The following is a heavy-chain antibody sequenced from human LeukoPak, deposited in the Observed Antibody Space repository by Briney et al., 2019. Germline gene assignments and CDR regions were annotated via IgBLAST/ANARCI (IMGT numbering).Heavy chain of an antibody. CDR2: IWYDGSNK. J-gene: IGHJ4*02. Sequence: GGSLRLSCAASGFTFSSYGMHWVRQAPGKGLEWVAVIWYDGSNKYYADSVKGRFTISRGNSKNTLYLQMNSLRAEDTAVYYCARDHPEEYYFDYWGQGTLVTVSS. CDR3: ARDHPEEYYFDY. CDR1: GFTFSSYG. D-gene: IGHD3-10*01. V-gene: IGHV3-33*01.